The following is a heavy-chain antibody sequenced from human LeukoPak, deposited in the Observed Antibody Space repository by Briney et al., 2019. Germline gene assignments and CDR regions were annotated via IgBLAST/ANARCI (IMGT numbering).Heavy chain of an antibody. Sequence: ASVKVSCKASGYTFTGYYMHWVRQAPGQGLEWMGWINPNSGGTNYAQKFQGRVTMTRDTSISTAYMELNSLTSDDTAVYYCARDDLDSIGLGELLGYWGQGTLVTVSS. CDR3: ARDDLDSIGLGELLGY. V-gene: IGHV1-2*02. CDR2: INPNSGGT. D-gene: IGHD3-10*01. CDR1: GYTFTGYY. J-gene: IGHJ4*02.